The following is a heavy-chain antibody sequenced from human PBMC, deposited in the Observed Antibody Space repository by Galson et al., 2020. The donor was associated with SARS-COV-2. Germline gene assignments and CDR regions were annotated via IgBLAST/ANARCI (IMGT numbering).Heavy chain of an antibody. D-gene: IGHD6-13*01. CDR2: IYYAGTT. CDR3: SRDQGYGSCWSIVDPFDH. CDR1: GGSISTNHCF. J-gene: IGHJ4*02. Sequence: ASETLSLTCTVSGGSISTNHCFCGWIRQPPGKGLEWIGRIYYAGTTYYNPSLKRRLTISMDTSKNQFSLNLSSVTAADTAVYFCSRDQGYGSCWSIVDPFDHWGQGTLVTVSS. V-gene: IGHV4-39*07.